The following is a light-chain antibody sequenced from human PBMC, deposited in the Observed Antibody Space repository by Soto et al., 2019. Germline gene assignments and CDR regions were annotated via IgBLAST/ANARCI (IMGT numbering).Light chain of an antibody. CDR1: QTVSNN. CDR2: GAS. CDR3: QQYNNWPWT. V-gene: IGKV3-15*01. Sequence: EIVLTQSPGTLSVSPGEGATLSCRASQTVSNNLAWYQQKPGQAPRLLIYGASTRATGIPARFSGSGSGTEFTLTISSLQSEDFAVYYCQQYNNWPWTFGQGTKVDIK. J-gene: IGKJ1*01.